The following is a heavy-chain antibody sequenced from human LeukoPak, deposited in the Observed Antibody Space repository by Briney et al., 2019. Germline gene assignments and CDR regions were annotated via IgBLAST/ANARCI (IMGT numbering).Heavy chain of an antibody. CDR1: GGSFSGYY. Sequence: SETLSLTCAVYGGSFSGYYWSWIRQPPGKGLEWIGEINHSGSTNYNPSLKSRVTISVDTSKNQFSLKLSSVTVADTAVYYCARAAIFGVVIKRRTMDVWGKGTTVTVSS. J-gene: IGHJ6*03. V-gene: IGHV4-34*01. CDR2: INHSGST. D-gene: IGHD3-3*01. CDR3: ARAAIFGVVIKRRTMDV.